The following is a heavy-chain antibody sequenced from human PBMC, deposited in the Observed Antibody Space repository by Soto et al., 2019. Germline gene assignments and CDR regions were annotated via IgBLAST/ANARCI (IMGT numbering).Heavy chain of an antibody. V-gene: IGHV6-1*01. CDR3: AREDGSSGSRTHYGMDV. J-gene: IGHJ6*02. Sequence: PSQTLSLTCAISGDSVSSNSAAWNWIRQSPSRGLEWLGRTYYRSKWYNDYAVSVKSRITINPDTSKNQFSLQLNSVTPEDTAVYYCAREDGSSGSRTHYGMDVWGQGTTVTVSS. D-gene: IGHD6-19*01. CDR2: TYYRSKWYN. CDR1: GDSVSSNSAA.